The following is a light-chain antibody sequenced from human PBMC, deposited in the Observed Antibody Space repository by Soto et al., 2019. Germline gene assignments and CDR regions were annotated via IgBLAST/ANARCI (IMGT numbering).Light chain of an antibody. CDR1: QSVSSSH. J-gene: IGKJ1*01. CDR2: GAS. Sequence: EIVLTRYPGSLYLWQVEGGARSCMVSQSVSSSHLAWYQQKPGQAPWLLISGASSRATGIPDRFTGSGSGTDFTLTISRLEPEDFAVYYCQQYGSSPRTFGQGTKVDIK. CDR3: QQYGSSPRT. V-gene: IGKV3-20*01.